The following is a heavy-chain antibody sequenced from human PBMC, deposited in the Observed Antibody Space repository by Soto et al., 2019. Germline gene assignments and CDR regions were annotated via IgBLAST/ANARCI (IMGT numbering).Heavy chain of an antibody. CDR3: AVGSSTERYYYYYMDV. J-gene: IGHJ6*03. CDR1: GGSISSSSYY. CDR2: IYYSGST. V-gene: IGHV4-39*07. Sequence: SETLSLICTVSGGSISSSSYYWGWIRQPPGKGLEWIGSIYYSGSTNYNPSLKSRVTISVDTSKNQFSLKLSSVTAADTAVYYCAVGSSTERYYYYYMDVWGKGTTVTVSS. D-gene: IGHD6-13*01.